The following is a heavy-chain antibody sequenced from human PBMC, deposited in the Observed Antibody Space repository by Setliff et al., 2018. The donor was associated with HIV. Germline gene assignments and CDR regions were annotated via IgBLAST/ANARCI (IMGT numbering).Heavy chain of an antibody. CDR2: IKSETDGGTT. CDR1: GFIFSDYY. Sequence: PGGSLRLSCAASGFIFSDYYMSWVRQAPGKGLKWVGRIKSETDGGTTDYAAPVKGRFTISRDDSKNTLYLQMNSLKTEDTAVYYCVGEWFIRGPFDYWGQGTLVTVSS. CDR3: VGEWFIRGPFDY. J-gene: IGHJ4*02. D-gene: IGHD3-10*01. V-gene: IGHV3-15*01.